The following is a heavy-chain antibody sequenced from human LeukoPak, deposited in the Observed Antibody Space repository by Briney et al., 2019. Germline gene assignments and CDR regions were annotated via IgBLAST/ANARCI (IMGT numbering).Heavy chain of an antibody. CDR2: IRGSGGTP. CDR1: GIASSNSI. Sequence: PGGSLRLSCVASGIASSNSIMHWVRQAPGKGLEWVSGIRGSGGTPYYADSVKGRFTISRDNSKNTLYLQMNSLRAEDTAAYYCAKAVGYSGYQSFDYWGQGTLVTVSS. V-gene: IGHV3-23*01. J-gene: IGHJ4*02. CDR3: AKAVGYSGYQSFDY. D-gene: IGHD5-12*01.